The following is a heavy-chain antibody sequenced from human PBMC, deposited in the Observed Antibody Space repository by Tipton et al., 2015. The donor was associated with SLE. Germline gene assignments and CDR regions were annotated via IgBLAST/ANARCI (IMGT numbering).Heavy chain of an antibody. CDR1: GGSIFISNDY. V-gene: IGHV4-61*05. J-gene: IGHJ4*02. D-gene: IGHD4-11*01. Sequence: TLSLTCTVSGGSIFISNDYWSWIRQSPGKGLEWIGYSYYSGSTTYNPSLKSRVTISVDTSKTQFSLKLSSVTAADTAVYYCARQRLQPGGDYFDYWGQGTLVTVSS. CDR2: SYYSGST. CDR3: ARQRLQPGGDYFDY.